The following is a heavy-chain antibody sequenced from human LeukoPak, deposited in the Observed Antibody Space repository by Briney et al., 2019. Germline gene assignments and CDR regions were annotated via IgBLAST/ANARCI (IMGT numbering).Heavy chain of an antibody. CDR3: ARDRYSSGPYYFDY. V-gene: IGHV3-30-3*01. CDR1: GFTFSSYA. CDR2: LSYDGSIK. D-gene: IGHD6-19*01. J-gene: IGHJ4*02. Sequence: GGSLRLSCAASGFTFSSYAMHWVRQAPGKGLEWVAVLSYDGSIKYYADSVKGRFTISSDNSKNTLYLQMNSLRAEDTAMYYCARDRYSSGPYYFDYWGQGTLVTVSS.